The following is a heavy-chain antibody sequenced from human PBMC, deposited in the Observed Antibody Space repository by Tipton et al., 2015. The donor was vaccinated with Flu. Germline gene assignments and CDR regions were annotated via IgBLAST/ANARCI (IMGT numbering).Heavy chain of an antibody. CDR1: GFPFTDAW. CDR3: TKGHQGGLPQIDY. J-gene: IGHJ4*02. D-gene: IGHD1-26*01. Sequence: GLVKPGGSLRLSCVLSGFPFTDAWMTWVRQAPGKGLEWLGRIKRISDGGTTEYAAPVKGRFSISKEYSTNTLFLQLNSLRIEDTAVYYCTKGHQGGLPQIDYWGQGSLVTVSS. CDR2: IKRISDGGTT. V-gene: IGHV3-15*01.